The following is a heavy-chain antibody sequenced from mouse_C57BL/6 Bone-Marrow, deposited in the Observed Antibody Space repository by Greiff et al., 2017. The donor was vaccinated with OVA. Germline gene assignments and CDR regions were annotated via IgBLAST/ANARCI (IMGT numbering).Heavy chain of an antibody. V-gene: IGHV2-6*01. CDR2: IWGVGST. CDR3: ASHYYGSRGAY. Sequence: VKLVESGPGLVAPSQSLSITCTVSGFSLTSYGVDWVRQSPGKGLEWLGVIWGVGSTNYNSALKSRLSISKDKSKSQVFLKMNSLQTDDTAMYYCASHYYGSRGAYWGQGTLVTVSA. CDR1: GFSLTSYG. D-gene: IGHD1-1*01. J-gene: IGHJ3*01.